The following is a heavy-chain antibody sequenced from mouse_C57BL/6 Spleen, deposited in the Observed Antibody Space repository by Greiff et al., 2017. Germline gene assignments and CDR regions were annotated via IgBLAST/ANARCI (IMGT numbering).Heavy chain of an antibody. CDR2: IYPGDGDT. Sequence: VQLQQSGAELVKPGASVKISCKASGYAFSSYWMNWVKPRPGKGLEWIGQIYPGDGDTNYNGKFKGKATLTADKSSSTAYMQLSSLTSEDSAVYFCARSGGGIYDGYPFDYWGQGTTLTVSS. CDR1: GYAFSSYW. D-gene: IGHD2-3*01. CDR3: ARSGGGIYDGYPFDY. J-gene: IGHJ2*01. V-gene: IGHV1-80*01.